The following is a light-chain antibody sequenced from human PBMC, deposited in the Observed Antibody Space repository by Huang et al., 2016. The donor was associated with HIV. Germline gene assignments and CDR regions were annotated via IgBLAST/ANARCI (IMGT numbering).Light chain of an antibody. CDR1: QGISSY. Sequence: AIRMTQSPSSLSASTGDRVTITCRACQGISSYLAWYQQKPGKASKLLSYASFTLQSGVPSRCSCSGSGTDFTLTISCLQSEDFATYYCQQYYSYPMYTFGQGTKLEIK. CDR2: ASF. J-gene: IGKJ2*01. V-gene: IGKV1-8*01. CDR3: QQYYSYPMYT.